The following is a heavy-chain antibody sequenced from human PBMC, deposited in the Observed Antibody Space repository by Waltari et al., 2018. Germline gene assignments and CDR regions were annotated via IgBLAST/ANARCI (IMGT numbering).Heavy chain of an antibody. V-gene: IGHV4-38-2*01. CDR2: IYHSGST. CDR3: ARLMEAGGSDAFDI. Sequence: QVQLQESGPGLVKPSETLSLTCAVSGYSISSGYYWGWIRQPPGKGLEWIGSIYHSGSTYYNPSPKSRVTISLDTSKNQFSLKLSSVIAADTAVYYCARLMEAGGSDAFDIWGQGTMVTVSS. CDR1: GYSISSGYY. J-gene: IGHJ3*02. D-gene: IGHD1-26*01.